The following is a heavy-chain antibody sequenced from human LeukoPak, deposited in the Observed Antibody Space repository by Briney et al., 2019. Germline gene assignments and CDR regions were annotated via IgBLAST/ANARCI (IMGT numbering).Heavy chain of an antibody. V-gene: IGHV3-48*01. CDR1: GFTFSSYS. Sequence: GGSLRLSCAASGFTFSSYSMNWVRQAPGKGPEWIAYVTSSSRTIYYADSVKGRFTISRDNAKSSLYLQLDSLRAEDTAVYYCARDLIGGNAYDYWGQGTLVTVSS. D-gene: IGHD2-15*01. CDR3: ARDLIGGNAYDY. J-gene: IGHJ4*02. CDR2: VTSSSRTI.